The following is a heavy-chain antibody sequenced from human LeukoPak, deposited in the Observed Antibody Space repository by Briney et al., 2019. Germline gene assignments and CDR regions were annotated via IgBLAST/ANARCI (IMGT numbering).Heavy chain of an antibody. CDR1: GYTFTGYY. CDR2: ISAYNGNT. CDR3: ARSSMVVTAIPFDY. D-gene: IGHD2-21*02. J-gene: IGHJ4*02. V-gene: IGHV1-18*04. Sequence: GASVKVSCKAPGYTFTGYYMHWVRQAPGQGLEWMGWISAYNGNTNYAQKLQGRVTMTTDTSTSTAYMELRSLRSDDTAVYYCARSSMVVTAIPFDYWGQGTLVTVSS.